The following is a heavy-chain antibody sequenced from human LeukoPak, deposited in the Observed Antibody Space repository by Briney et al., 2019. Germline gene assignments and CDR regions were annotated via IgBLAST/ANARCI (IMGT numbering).Heavy chain of an antibody. D-gene: IGHD1-26*01. CDR3: ARPSGSYITYYSDY. V-gene: IGHV4-39*01. CDR2: IYYSGST. CDR1: GGSISSSSYY. J-gene: IGHJ4*02. Sequence: SETLSLTCTVSGGSISSSSYYWGWIRQPPGKGLEWIGSIYYSGSTYYNPSLKSRVTISVDTSKNQLSLKLSSVTAADTAVYYCARPSGSYITYYSDYWGQGTLVTVSS.